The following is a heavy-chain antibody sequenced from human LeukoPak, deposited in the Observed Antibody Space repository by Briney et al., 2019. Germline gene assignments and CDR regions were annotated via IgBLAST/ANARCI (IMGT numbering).Heavy chain of an antibody. CDR1: GFSISNFA. CDR3: ASPLRGAFDI. J-gene: IGHJ3*02. D-gene: IGHD2-15*01. CDR2: ISYDGNNK. V-gene: IGHV3-30*14. Sequence: GGSLRLSCAASGFSISNFAMHWVRQAQGKGLDWVAVISYDGNNKYYADSVKGRFTISRDNSKNTLYLQMNSLRAEDTAVYYCASPLRGAFDIWGQGTMVTVSS.